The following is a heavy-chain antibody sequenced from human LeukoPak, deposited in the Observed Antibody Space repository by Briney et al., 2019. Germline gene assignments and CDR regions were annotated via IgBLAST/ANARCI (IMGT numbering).Heavy chain of an antibody. Sequence: GGSLRLSCAASGFTFSSYSMNWVRQAPGKGLEWVSYITSSSGTIHYADSVKGRFSISRDNAKNSLYLQMNSLSDEDTAVYYCTRDTHALDFWGQGTLVTVSS. J-gene: IGHJ4*02. CDR1: GFTFSSYS. V-gene: IGHV3-48*02. CDR2: ITSSSGTI. CDR3: TRDTHALDF.